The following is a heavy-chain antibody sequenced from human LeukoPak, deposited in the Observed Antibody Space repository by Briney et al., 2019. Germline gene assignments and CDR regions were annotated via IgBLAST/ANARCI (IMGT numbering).Heavy chain of an antibody. Sequence: LRLSCAVSGFTLTNHGVSWFRQPPGKGLEWIGYIYFSGSTYYNPSLKSRLTMSIDTSKNQFSLRLNSVAAADTAVYFCARAHIVGATVDYWGQGTLVTVSS. CDR1: GFTLTNHG. J-gene: IGHJ4*02. CDR2: IYFSGST. D-gene: IGHD1-26*01. CDR3: ARAHIVGATVDY. V-gene: IGHV4-30-4*08.